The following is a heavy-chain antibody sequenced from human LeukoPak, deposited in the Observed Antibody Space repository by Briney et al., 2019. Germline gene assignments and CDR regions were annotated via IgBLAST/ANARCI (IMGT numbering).Heavy chain of an antibody. D-gene: IGHD5-18*01. V-gene: IGHV3-30*03. CDR3: ARDMTDTAMTKASYYFDY. Sequence: GGSLRLSCAASGFTFSSYGIHWVRQAPGKGLEWVAVVSSDGSNKYYADSVKGRFTISRDNSKNTLYLQMNSLRAEDTAVYYCARDMTDTAMTKASYYFDYWGQGTLVTVSS. CDR1: GFTFSSYG. CDR2: VSSDGSNK. J-gene: IGHJ4*02.